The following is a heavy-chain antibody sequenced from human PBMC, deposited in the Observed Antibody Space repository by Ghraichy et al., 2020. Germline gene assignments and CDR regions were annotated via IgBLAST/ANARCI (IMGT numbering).Heavy chain of an antibody. CDR1: GITFSNYA. V-gene: IGHV3-23*01. Sequence: GGSRRLSCAASGITFSNYAMSWVRQIPGKGLEWVSTIDGAGEKTYHADSVKGRFTISRDNTMNTLFLQMNNLRAEDTARYYCARRPTYSGLGTCFDYWGQGTLVTVSS. CDR3: ARRPTYSGLGTCFDY. J-gene: IGHJ4*02. D-gene: IGHD3-10*01. CDR2: IDGAGEKT.